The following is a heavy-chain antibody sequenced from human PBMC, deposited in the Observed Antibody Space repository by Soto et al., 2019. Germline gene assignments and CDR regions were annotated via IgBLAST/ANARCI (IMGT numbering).Heavy chain of an antibody. J-gene: IGHJ5*02. CDR3: ARVGGYCSSTSCYRWFDP. D-gene: IGHD2-2*01. V-gene: IGHV1-18*04. Sequence: ASVNVSCKSSGYTFTTYYISWVRQAPGQGLEWMGWISAYNGNTNYAQKLQGRVTMTTDTSTSTAYMELRSLRSDDTAVYYCARVGGYCSSTSCYRWFDPWGQGTLVTVSS. CDR2: ISAYNGNT. CDR1: GYTFTTYY.